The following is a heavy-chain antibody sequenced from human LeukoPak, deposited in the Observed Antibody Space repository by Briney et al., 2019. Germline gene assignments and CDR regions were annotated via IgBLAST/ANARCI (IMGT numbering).Heavy chain of an antibody. Sequence: KPSETLSLTCTVSGGSISSSSYYWGWIRQPPGKGLEWIGEINHSGSTNYNPSLKSRVTISVDTSKNQFSLKLSSVTAADTAVYYCARPTRIAAARWFDPWGQGTLVTVSS. D-gene: IGHD6-13*01. CDR2: INHSGST. CDR1: GGSISSSSYY. CDR3: ARPTRIAAARWFDP. J-gene: IGHJ5*02. V-gene: IGHV4-39*07.